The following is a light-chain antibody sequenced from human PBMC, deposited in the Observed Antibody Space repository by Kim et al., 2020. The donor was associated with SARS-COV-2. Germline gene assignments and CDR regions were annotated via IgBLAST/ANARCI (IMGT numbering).Light chain of an antibody. CDR3: CSYVGSYTMV. CDR2: DVT. J-gene: IGLJ2*01. CDR1: SIDVGAYNY. V-gene: IGLV2-11*03. Sequence: GQSVAISCTGTSIDVGAYNYVAWYQQHPGKAPTLIIYDVTKRPFGVPYRFSGSKSGNTASLTISGLQSEDEADYYCCSYVGSYTMVFGGGTKLTVL.